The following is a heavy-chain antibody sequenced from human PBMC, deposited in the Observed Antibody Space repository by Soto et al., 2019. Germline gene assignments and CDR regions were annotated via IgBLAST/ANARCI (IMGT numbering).Heavy chain of an antibody. CDR2: ISGSGGST. Sequence: EVQLLESGGGLVQPGGSLRLSCAASGFTFSSYAMSWVRQAPGKGLEWVSAISGSGGSTYYADSVKGRFTISRDNSKNTLYLQMNSLRAEDTAVYYCAKAGDFWSGLTDAFDIWGQGTMVTVSS. CDR1: GFTFSSYA. J-gene: IGHJ3*02. D-gene: IGHD3-3*01. CDR3: AKAGDFWSGLTDAFDI. V-gene: IGHV3-23*01.